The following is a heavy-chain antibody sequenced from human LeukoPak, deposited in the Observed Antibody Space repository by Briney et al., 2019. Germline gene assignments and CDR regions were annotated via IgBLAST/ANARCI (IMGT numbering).Heavy chain of an antibody. CDR1: GFTFSNAW. D-gene: IGHD3-9*01. Sequence: KAGGSLRLSCAASGFTFSNAWMTWVRQAPGKGLEWVGRIKSKTDGGTTDYAAPVKGRFTISRDDSKNTLYLQMNSLKTEDTAVYYCATERGYLTGYYIGWFDPWGQGTLVTVSS. CDR2: IKSKTDGGTT. V-gene: IGHV3-15*01. CDR3: ATERGYLTGYYIGWFDP. J-gene: IGHJ5*02.